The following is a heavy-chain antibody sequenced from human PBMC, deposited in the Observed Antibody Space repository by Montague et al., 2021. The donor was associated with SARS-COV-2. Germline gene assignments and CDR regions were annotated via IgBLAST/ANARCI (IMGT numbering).Heavy chain of an antibody. Sequence: SETLSLTCTVSGGSITNNIDYWAWIRQPPGKGLEWIGSIYYTGNTYYNSSLKSRVTISVVTSKNHFTLKLSSVTAAETAVYYCARLKRYFDSSGSPSAFDFWGQGTKVTVPS. CDR2: IYYTGNT. J-gene: IGHJ3*01. D-gene: IGHD3-22*01. V-gene: IGHV4-39*02. CDR1: GGSITNNIDY. CDR3: ARLKRYFDSSGSPSAFDF.